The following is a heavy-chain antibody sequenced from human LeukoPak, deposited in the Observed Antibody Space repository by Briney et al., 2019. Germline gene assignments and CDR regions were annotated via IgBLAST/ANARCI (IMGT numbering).Heavy chain of an antibody. CDR1: GYTFTSYG. CDR3: AREHVGTRKPYCSGGSCYSTFGY. Sequence: GASVKVSCKASGYTFTSYGISWVRQAPGQGLEWMGWISAYNGNTNYAQKLQGRVTMTTDTSTSTAYMELRSLRSDDTAVYYCAREHVGTRKPYCSGGSCYSTFGYWGQGTLVTVSS. V-gene: IGHV1-18*01. D-gene: IGHD2-15*01. CDR2: ISAYNGNT. J-gene: IGHJ4*02.